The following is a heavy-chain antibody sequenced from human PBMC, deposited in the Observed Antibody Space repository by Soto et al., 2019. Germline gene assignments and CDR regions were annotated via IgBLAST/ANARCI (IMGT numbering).Heavy chain of an antibody. CDR2: ISAYNGNT. J-gene: IGHJ4*02. CDR3: ARGITIFRVVTDFDY. D-gene: IGHD3-3*01. V-gene: IGHV1-18*01. Sequence: ASVKVSCKASGYTFTSYGISWVRHAPGQGLEWMGWISAYNGNTNYAQKLQGRVTMTTDTSTSTAYMELRSLRSDDTAVYYCARGITIFRVVTDFDYWGQGTLVTVSS. CDR1: GYTFTSYG.